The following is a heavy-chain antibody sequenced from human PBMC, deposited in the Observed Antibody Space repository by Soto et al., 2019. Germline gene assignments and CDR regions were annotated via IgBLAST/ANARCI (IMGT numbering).Heavy chain of an antibody. CDR2: ISYDGSKT. Sequence: QVQLVESGGGVVQPGRSLRLSCAASGFNFYSYEIHWVRQAPGKGLEWVAVISYDGSKTYYAASVKGRFTISRDNSKNNLYIQLNSLTVEETAVYYCAKALVVDLSWETSVTEYGLDVWGQG. CDR3: AKALVVDLSWETSVTEYGLDV. V-gene: IGHV3-30*18. D-gene: IGHD2-15*01. CDR1: GFNFYSYE. J-gene: IGHJ6*01.